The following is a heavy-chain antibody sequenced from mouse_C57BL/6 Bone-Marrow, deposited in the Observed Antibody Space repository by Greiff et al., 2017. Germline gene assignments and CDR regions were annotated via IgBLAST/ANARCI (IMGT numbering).Heavy chain of an antibody. CDR2: INYDGIIT. D-gene: IGHD1-1*01. Sequence: EVKLMESEGGLVQPGSSMKLSCTASGFTFSDYYLAWVRQVPEKGLECVANINYDGIITYYLDYFKSRFIISGDNAKNILYLQMSSLKSEDTATYYCARGLRDYFDYWGQGTTLTVSS. CDR3: ARGLRDYFDY. CDR1: GFTFSDYY. V-gene: IGHV5-16*01. J-gene: IGHJ2*01.